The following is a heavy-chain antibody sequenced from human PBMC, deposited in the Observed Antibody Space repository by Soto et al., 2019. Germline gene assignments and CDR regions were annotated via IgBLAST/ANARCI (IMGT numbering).Heavy chain of an antibody. J-gene: IGHJ4*02. V-gene: IGHV3-43*01. CDR3: ALAYCGGDCLGEYYFDY. CDR2: ISWDGGST. Sequence: EVQLVESGGVVVQPGGSLRLSCAASGFTFDDYTMHGVRQAPGKGLEWVSLISWDGGSTYYADSVKGRFTISRDNSKNSLYLQMNSLRTEDTALYYCALAYCGGDCLGEYYFDYWGQGTLVTVSS. CDR1: GFTFDDYT. D-gene: IGHD2-21*02.